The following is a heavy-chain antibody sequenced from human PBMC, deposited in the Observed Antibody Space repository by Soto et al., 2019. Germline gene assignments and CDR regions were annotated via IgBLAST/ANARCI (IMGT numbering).Heavy chain of an antibody. CDR1: GHTFTSYG. CDR2: ISAYNGNT. V-gene: IGHV1-18*04. J-gene: IGHJ5*02. D-gene: IGHD4-4*01. Sequence: SASVKVSCKASGHTFTSYGISWVRQAPGQGLEWMGWISAYNGNTNYAQKLQGRVTMTTDTSTSTAYMELRSLRSDDTAVYYCARDDYSTPDRWFDPWGQGTLVTVSS. CDR3: ARDDYSTPDRWFDP.